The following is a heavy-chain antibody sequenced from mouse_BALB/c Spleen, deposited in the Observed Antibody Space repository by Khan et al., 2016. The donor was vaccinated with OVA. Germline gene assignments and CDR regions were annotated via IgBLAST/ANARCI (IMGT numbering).Heavy chain of an antibody. CDR1: GYTFTDYE. CDR3: TRGGGFAY. Sequence: QVQLQQSGAELVRPGASVTLSCKASGYTFTDYEMHWVKQTPVYDLEWIGPIDPETGGSAYNQNFKGKATLTADQASSTVYMELRSLTSEDSAVYYCTRGGGFAYWGQGTLVTVSA. J-gene: IGHJ3*01. V-gene: IGHV1-15*01. CDR2: IDPETGGS.